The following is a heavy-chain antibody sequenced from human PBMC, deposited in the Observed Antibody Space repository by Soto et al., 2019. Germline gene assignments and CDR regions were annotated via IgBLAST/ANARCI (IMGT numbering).Heavy chain of an antibody. J-gene: IGHJ4*02. Sequence: PGGSLRLSCDASGFTFSSYWMYWVRQAPGKGLVWVSRTNSDGSDTSYADSVKGRFTISRDNAKNTLYLQMNSLRAEDTAVYYCARDRGWSLFDYWGQGTLVTVSS. D-gene: IGHD6-19*01. V-gene: IGHV3-74*01. CDR2: TNSDGSDT. CDR3: ARDRGWSLFDY. CDR1: GFTFSSYW.